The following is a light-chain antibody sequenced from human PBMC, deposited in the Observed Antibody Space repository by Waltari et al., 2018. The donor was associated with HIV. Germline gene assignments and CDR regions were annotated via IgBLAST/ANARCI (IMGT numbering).Light chain of an antibody. CDR2: WAS. J-gene: IGKJ2*01. CDR3: HQYYTTPYT. Sequence: DIVMIQSPDSLAVSLGARATLNCKPSQSVFYHFNNKSYLTRYQQKPRQPPELLIYWASTRESGVPDRFSGSGSGTDFTLTISSLQAEDVAVYYCHQYYTTPYTFGQGTKLEIK. CDR1: QSVFYHFNNKSY. V-gene: IGKV4-1*01.